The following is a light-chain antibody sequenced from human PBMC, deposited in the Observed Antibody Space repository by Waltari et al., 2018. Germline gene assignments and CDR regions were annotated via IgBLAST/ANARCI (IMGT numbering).Light chain of an antibody. CDR2: GGS. Sequence: EIVLTQSPGSLSSSPGERVTLWCRASQSVSRALAWYQQKPGQAPRLLIFGGSNRATGIPDRFSGSGSGTDFSLTISRLEPEDFAVYYCQHYVRLPATFGRGTKVEIK. J-gene: IGKJ1*01. V-gene: IGKV3-20*01. CDR3: QHYVRLPAT. CDR1: QSVSRA.